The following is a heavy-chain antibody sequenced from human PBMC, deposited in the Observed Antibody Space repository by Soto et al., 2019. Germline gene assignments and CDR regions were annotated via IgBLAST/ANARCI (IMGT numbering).Heavy chain of an antibody. J-gene: IGHJ6*02. Sequence: GGSLRLSCAASGFTFSSYWMHWVRQVPGKGLVWVSRINSDGSRTYYADFVKGRFTISRDNAKNTLFLQMNSLRAEDTAVYYCARVITDYYDSSGPRRAYYGMDVWGLGTTVTVSS. CDR2: INSDGSRT. V-gene: IGHV3-74*01. CDR1: GFTFSSYW. CDR3: ARVITDYYDSSGPRRAYYGMDV. D-gene: IGHD3-22*01.